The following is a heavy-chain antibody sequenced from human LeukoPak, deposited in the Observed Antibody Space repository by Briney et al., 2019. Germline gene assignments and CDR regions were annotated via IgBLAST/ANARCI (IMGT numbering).Heavy chain of an antibody. D-gene: IGHD5-12*01. J-gene: IGHJ4*02. CDR1: GFTLRSYD. Sequence: PGGSLRLSCAASGFTLRSYDMSWVRQAPGKGLEWVAATSGSGVNSYYADSVRGRFIISRDNSQNTLYLQMDSLRAEDTALYYCAKEYSGYDFDYWGQGTLVTVSS. CDR2: TSGSGVNS. V-gene: IGHV3-23*01. CDR3: AKEYSGYDFDY.